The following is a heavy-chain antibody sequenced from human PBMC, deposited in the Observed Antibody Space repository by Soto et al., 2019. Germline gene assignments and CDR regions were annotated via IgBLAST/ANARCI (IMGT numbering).Heavy chain of an antibody. D-gene: IGHD2-2*01. CDR3: ARGDIVVVPAAKTPDV. CDR1: GGSISSGDYY. CDR2: IYYSGST. V-gene: IGHV4-30-4*01. J-gene: IGHJ6*02. Sequence: PSETLSLTCTVSGGSISSGDYYWSWIRQPPGKGLEWIGYIYYSGSTYYNPSLKSRVTISVDTSKNQFSLKLSSVTAADTAVYYCARGDIVVVPAAKTPDVWGQGTTVTVSS.